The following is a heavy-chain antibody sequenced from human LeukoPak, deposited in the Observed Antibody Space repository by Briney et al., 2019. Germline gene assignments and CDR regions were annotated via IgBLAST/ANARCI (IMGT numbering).Heavy chain of an antibody. D-gene: IGHD2-15*01. CDR2: ISSSGSTI. Sequence: PGGSLRLSCAASGFTFSDYYMSWLRQAPGKGLEWVSYISSSGSTIYYADSVKGRFTISRDNAKNSLYLQMNSLRAEDTAVYYCARAYCSGGSCAEIFDYWGQGTLVTVSS. J-gene: IGHJ4*02. CDR3: ARAYCSGGSCAEIFDY. CDR1: GFTFSDYY. V-gene: IGHV3-11*01.